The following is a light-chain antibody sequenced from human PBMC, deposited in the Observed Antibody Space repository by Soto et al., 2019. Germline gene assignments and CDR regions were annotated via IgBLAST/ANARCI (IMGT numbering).Light chain of an antibody. J-gene: IGKJ1*01. CDR1: PGLTSNF. Sequence: GKTARPSGNTSPGLTSNFLAWYQQKPGQAPSLLIYGASNRATGVPDRFSGGGSGTDFTLTFSIREPEDFAVYFCRVSATLLRTIARGTNVDIK. V-gene: IGKV3-20*01. CDR3: RVSATLLRT. CDR2: GAS.